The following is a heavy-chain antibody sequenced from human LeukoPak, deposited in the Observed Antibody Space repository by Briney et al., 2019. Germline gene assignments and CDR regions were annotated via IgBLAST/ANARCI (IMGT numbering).Heavy chain of an antibody. CDR1: GFTVSSNY. J-gene: IGHJ4*02. Sequence: GGSLRLSCAASGFTVSSNYMSWVRQAPGKGLEWVSVIYSGGSTYYADSVKGRFTISRDNSKNTLYLQMNGLRAEDTAVYYCARTQSGYSYGYSYYFDYWGQGTLVTVSS. CDR3: ARTQSGYSYGYSYYFDY. V-gene: IGHV3-53*01. CDR2: IYSGGST. D-gene: IGHD5-18*01.